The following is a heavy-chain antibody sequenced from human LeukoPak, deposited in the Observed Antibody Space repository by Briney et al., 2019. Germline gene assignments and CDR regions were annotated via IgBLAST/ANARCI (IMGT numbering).Heavy chain of an antibody. CDR3: AKAPLWEGENYFDY. CDR1: GFTFSSYG. D-gene: IGHD3-10*01. J-gene: IGHJ4*02. Sequence: GGSLRLSCAASGFTFSSYGMHWVRQAPGKGLEWVAVISYDGSNKYYADSVKGRFTISRDNSKNTLYLQMNSLRAEDTAVYYCAKAPLWEGENYFDYRGQGTLVTVSS. CDR2: ISYDGSNK. V-gene: IGHV3-30*18.